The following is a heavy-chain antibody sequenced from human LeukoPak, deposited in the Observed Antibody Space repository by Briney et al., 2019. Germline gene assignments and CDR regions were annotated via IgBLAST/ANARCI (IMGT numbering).Heavy chain of an antibody. CDR2: ISAYNGNT. CDR1: GYTFTSDG. V-gene: IGHV1-18*01. Sequence: GASVKVSCKASGYTFTSDGISWVRQAPGQGLEWMGWISAYNGNTNYAQKLQGRVTMTTDTSTSTDYMELRSLRSDDTAVYYCARNAEWLLWRSGETFDYWGQGTLVTVSS. CDR3: ARNAEWLLWRSGETFDY. J-gene: IGHJ4*02. D-gene: IGHD3-3*01.